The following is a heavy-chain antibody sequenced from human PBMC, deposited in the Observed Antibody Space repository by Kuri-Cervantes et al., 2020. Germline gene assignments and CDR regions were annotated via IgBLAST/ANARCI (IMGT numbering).Heavy chain of an antibody. V-gene: IGHV1-2*02. J-gene: IGHJ6*02. Sequence: ASVKVSCKASGYTFTGYYMHWVRQAPGQGLEWMGWINPNSGGTNYAQKFQGRVTMTSDTSISTAYMELSRLRSDDTAVYYCARPLSGYYYYGMDVWGQGTTVTVSS. CDR2: INPNSGGT. CDR1: GYTFTGYY. CDR3: ARPLSGYYYYGMDV. D-gene: IGHD6-25*01.